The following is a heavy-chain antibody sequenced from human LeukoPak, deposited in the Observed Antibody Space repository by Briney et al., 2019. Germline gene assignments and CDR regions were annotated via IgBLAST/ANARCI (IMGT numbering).Heavy chain of an antibody. Sequence: PGGSLRLSCAASGFTVSSNYMSWVRQAPGKGLEWVSVIYSGGSIYYADSVKGRFTISRDNSKNTLYLQMTSLRAEDTAVYYCARESVVGAPDYWGQGTLVTVSS. V-gene: IGHV3-66*01. CDR3: ARESVVGAPDY. CDR1: GFTVSSNY. D-gene: IGHD2-15*01. J-gene: IGHJ4*02. CDR2: IYSGGSI.